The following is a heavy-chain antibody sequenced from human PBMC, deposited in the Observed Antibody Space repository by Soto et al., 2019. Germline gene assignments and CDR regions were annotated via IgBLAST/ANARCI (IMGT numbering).Heavy chain of an antibody. CDR2: ISSSSSYI. V-gene: IGHV3-21*01. J-gene: IGHJ4*02. CDR1: GFTFSSYS. D-gene: IGHD6-13*01. Sequence: EVQLVESGGGLVKPGGSLRLSCAASGFTFSSYSMNWVRQAPGKGLEWVSSISSSSSYIYYADSVKGRFTISIDNAKNSLYLQVNRLRAEDTAVYYCAREGIAAALDYWGQGTLVTVSS. CDR3: AREGIAAALDY.